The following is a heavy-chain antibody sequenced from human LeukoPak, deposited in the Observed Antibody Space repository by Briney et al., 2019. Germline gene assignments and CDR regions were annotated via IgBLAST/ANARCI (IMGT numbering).Heavy chain of an antibody. V-gene: IGHV1-8*01. CDR1: GYTFTSYD. J-gene: IGHJ4*02. CDR2: MSPNSGDT. Sequence: ASVTVSFTASGYTFTSYDFNWVRQATGQRPEWMGWMSPNSGDTGYAQKFQDRVTMTRNTSISTAYMELSSLRSDDTAVYYCARGPPNWGYDYWGPGTLVTVSS. CDR3: ARGPPNWGYDY. D-gene: IGHD7-27*01.